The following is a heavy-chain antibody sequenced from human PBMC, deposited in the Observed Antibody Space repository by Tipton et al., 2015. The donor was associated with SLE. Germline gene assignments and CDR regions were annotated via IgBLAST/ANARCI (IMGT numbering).Heavy chain of an antibody. V-gene: IGHV1-18*01. D-gene: IGHD3-22*01. CDR1: GYTFTSYG. J-gene: IGHJ4*02. CDR3: ARWALFGDSSGSLLDY. Sequence: QSGAEVKKPGASVKVSCKASGYTFTSYGISWVRQAPGQGLEWMGWISAYNGITNYAQKLQGRVTMTTDTSTSTAYMELRSLRSDDTAVYYCARWALFGDSSGSLLDYWGQGTLVTVSS. CDR2: ISAYNGIT.